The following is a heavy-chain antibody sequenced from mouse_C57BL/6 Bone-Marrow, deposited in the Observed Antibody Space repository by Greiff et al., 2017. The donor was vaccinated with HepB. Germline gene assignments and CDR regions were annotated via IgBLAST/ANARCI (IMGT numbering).Heavy chain of an antibody. V-gene: IGHV1-82*01. J-gene: IGHJ1*03. CDR2: IYPGDGDT. CDR3: ARFITTVVKYFDV. CDR1: GYAFSSSW. Sequence: QVQLQQSGPELVKPGASAKISCKASGYAFSSSWMNWVKQRPGKGLEWIGRIYPGDGDTNYNGKFKGKATLTADKSSSTAYMQLSSLTSEDSAVYFCARFITTVVKYFDVWGTGTTVTVSS. D-gene: IGHD1-1*01.